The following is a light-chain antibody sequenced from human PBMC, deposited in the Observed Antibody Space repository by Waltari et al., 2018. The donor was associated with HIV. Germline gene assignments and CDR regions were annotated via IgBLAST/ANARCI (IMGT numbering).Light chain of an antibody. CDR3: QSSDFSGMEV. V-gene: IGLV3-25*03. Sequence: SYELTQPPSVSVSPGQTARITCSGDALPKRYAYWYQQKPGQAPAVVIYKDTERPSGISERLSGSSSGTTVTLTISGVQAEDEADYYCQSSDFSGMEVFGGGTKLTVL. J-gene: IGLJ3*02. CDR2: KDT. CDR1: ALPKRY.